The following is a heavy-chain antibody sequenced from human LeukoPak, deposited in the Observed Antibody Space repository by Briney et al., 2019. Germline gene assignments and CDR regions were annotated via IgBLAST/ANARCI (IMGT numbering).Heavy chain of an antibody. D-gene: IGHD2-2*01. J-gene: IGHJ6*03. CDR2: IRTYNGNT. V-gene: IGHV1-18*01. Sequence: ASVKVSCKASGYTFTSYGISWVRQAPGQGLERMGWIRTYNGNTTYAQNPQGRVTMTTDTSTSAAYMELRSLRSDDTAVYYCARDRGYCTSTSCYGGYYYYYYMDVWGKGTTVTVSS. CDR1: GYTFTSYG. CDR3: ARDRGYCTSTSCYGGYYYYYYMDV.